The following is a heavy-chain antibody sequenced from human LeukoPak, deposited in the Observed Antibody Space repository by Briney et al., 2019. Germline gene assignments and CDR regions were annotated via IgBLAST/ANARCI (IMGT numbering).Heavy chain of an antibody. CDR1: GFTFSSYS. D-gene: IGHD7-27*01. V-gene: IGHV3-21*01. Sequence: GGSLRLSCAASGFTFSSYSMNWVRQAPGKGLEWVSSISSSSYIYYADSVKGRFTISRDNAKNSLYLQMNSLRAEDTAVYYCARSETDWGSSHFDYWGQGTLVTVSS. CDR3: ARSETDWGSSHFDY. J-gene: IGHJ4*02. CDR2: ISSSSYI.